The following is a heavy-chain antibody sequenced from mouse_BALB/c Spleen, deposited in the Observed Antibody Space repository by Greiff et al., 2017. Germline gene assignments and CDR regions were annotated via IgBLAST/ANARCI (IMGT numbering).Heavy chain of an antibody. CDR2: LHPSDSET. Sequence: QVQLLQPGAELVRPGASVKLSCKASGYTFPSYWMNWVKQMPGQGLEWIGILHPSDSETRLNQKFKDKATLTVDKSSSTAYMQLRSATSEDSAVYYCARETLTGTWFAYWGQGTLVTVSA. CDR3: ARETLTGTWFAY. V-gene: IGHV1-61*01. CDR1: GYTFPSYW. J-gene: IGHJ3*01. D-gene: IGHD4-1*01.